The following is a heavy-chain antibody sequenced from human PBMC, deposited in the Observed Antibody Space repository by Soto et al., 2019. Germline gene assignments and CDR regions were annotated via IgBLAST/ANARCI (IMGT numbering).Heavy chain of an antibody. Sequence: SETLSLTCTVSGGSISSGDYYWSWIRQPPGKGLEWIGYIYYSGSSNYNPSLKSRVTMSVDTSKNQFSLKLSSVTAADTAVYYCASDQGFGHFDYWGQGTPVTVSS. CDR1: GGSISSGDYY. J-gene: IGHJ4*02. CDR2: IYYSGSS. D-gene: IGHD3-16*01. V-gene: IGHV4-61*08. CDR3: ASDQGFGHFDY.